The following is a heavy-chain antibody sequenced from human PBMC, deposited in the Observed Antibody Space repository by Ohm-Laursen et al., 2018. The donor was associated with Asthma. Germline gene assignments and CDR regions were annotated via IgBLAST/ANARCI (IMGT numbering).Heavy chain of an antibody. CDR3: ARARGYRQYYYYYGMDV. J-gene: IGHJ6*02. V-gene: IGHV4-30-2*01. CDR2: IYHSGST. Sequence: SDTLSLTCAVSGGSISSGGYSWSWIRQPPGKGLEWIGYIYHSGSTYYNPSLKSRVTISADRSKNQFSLKLSSVTAADTAVYYCARARGYRQYYYYYGMDVWGQGTTVTVSS. D-gene: IGHD5-18*01. CDR1: GGSISSGGYS.